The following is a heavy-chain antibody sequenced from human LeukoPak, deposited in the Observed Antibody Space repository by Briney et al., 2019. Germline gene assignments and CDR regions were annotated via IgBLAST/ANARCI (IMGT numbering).Heavy chain of an antibody. CDR3: ARHVGVAATGATYFDY. CDR2: IYYSGST. J-gene: IGHJ4*02. D-gene: IGHD2-15*01. V-gene: IGHV4-59*08. CDR1: GGSISSYY. Sequence: SETLSLTCTVSGGSISSYYWSWIRQPPGKGLEWIGYIYYSGSTNYNPSLKSRVTISVDTSKNRFSLKLSSVTAADTAVYYCARHVGVAATGATYFDYWGQGTLVTVSS.